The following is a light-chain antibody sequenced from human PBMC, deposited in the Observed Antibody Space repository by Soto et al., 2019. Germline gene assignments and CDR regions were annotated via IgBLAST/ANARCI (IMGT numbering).Light chain of an antibody. J-gene: IGKJ1*01. CDR1: QSVGSY. CDR2: AAS. CDR3: QQSYDTPPWT. V-gene: IGKV1-39*01. Sequence: DIQMTQSPAPLSASVGDRVTITCRAGQSVGSYLNWYQQKPGKAPKLLIYAASTLQSWVPSRFSGSGSGTDFTLTINNLQPEDFATYYCQQSYDTPPWTFVQGTKVDIK.